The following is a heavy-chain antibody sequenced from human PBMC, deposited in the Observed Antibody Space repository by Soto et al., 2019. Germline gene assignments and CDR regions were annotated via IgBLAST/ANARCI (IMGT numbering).Heavy chain of an antibody. CDR3: ARDPHPYYDFWSASGSKTYYYYGMDV. V-gene: IGHV1-69*06. J-gene: IGHJ6*02. D-gene: IGHD3-3*01. CDR1: GGTFSSYA. Sequence: SVKVSCKASGGTFSSYAISWVRQAPGQGLEWMGGIIPIFGTANYAQKFQGRVTITADKSTSTAYMELSSLRSEDTAVYYCARDPHPYYDFWSASGSKTYYYYGMDVWGQGTTVTVSS. CDR2: IIPIFGTA.